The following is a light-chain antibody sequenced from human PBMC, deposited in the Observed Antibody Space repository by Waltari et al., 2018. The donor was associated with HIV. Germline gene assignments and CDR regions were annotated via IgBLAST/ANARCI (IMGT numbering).Light chain of an antibody. CDR2: KDI. CDR3: QSTDHDGTWV. Sequence: SYDLTQTPSVSVSPGQTARINCSRGALPKTYSSWDCQKAGQAPILLIYKDIERPSGIPERISGSGSGTGVTLTITDVQAEDEGDYFCQSTDHDGTWVFGGGTKLTVL. CDR1: ALPKTY. V-gene: IGLV3-25*03. J-gene: IGLJ3*02.